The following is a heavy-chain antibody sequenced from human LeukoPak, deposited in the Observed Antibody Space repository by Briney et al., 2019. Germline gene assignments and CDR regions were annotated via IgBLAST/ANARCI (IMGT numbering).Heavy chain of an antibody. V-gene: IGHV3-7*01. J-gene: IGHJ4*02. CDR2: IKQGGSEK. D-gene: IGHD1-26*01. CDR3: TMIEWERWRG. Sequence: GGSLRLSCAASGLTFSNYWMNWVRQAPGKGLEWVANIKQGGSEKYYVDSVEGRFTVSRDNTKNSLYLQMYSLRAEDTAVYYCTMIEWERWRGWGQGTLVTVSS. CDR1: GLTFSNYW.